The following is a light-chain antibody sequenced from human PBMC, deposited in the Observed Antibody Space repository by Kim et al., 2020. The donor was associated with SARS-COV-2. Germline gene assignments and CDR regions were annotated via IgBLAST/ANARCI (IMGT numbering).Light chain of an antibody. J-gene: IGKJ2*01. CDR1: QSFRHF. CDR2: GAS. CDR3: QLRTNGPPFT. Sequence: LSPGKTPPLSCRHGQSFRHFFAWYQQNPAEAPRLLIYGASNSAPGIPARFSGSGSGRDLTLTISSLEREDFAVYYSQLRTNGPPFTFGQGTKLEI. V-gene: IGKV3-11*02.